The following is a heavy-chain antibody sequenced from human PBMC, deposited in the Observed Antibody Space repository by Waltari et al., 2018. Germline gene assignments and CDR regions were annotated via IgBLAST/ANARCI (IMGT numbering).Heavy chain of an antibody. Sequence: QVQLQESGPGLVKPSETLSLTCTVSGGSISSYYWTWIRKPPGKGRGVIGYSYYSGSTNYNPSIKSRGTISVDTSKNQFSLKLSSVAAADTAVYYCARDNYDFWSGHGMDVWGQGTTVTVSS. CDR3: ARDNYDFWSGHGMDV. CDR2: SYYSGST. J-gene: IGHJ6*02. V-gene: IGHV4-59*01. D-gene: IGHD3-3*01. CDR1: GGSISSYY.